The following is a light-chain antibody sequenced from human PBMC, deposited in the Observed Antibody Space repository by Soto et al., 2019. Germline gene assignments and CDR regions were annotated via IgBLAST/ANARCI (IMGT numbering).Light chain of an antibody. CDR1: QSISSW. V-gene: IGKV1-5*01. J-gene: IGKJ1*01. CDR2: DAS. Sequence: DIQIAQSPSTLSSSVAERFTITCLASQSISSWLAWYQQKPGKAPKLLIYDASSLESGVPSRFSGSGSGTEFTLTISSLQPDDFATYYCQQYNSYSWTFGQGTKVDI. CDR3: QQYNSYSWT.